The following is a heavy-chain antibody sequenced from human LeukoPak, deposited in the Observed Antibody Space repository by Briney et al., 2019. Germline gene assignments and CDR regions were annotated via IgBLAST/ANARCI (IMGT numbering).Heavy chain of an antibody. CDR1: RFTPCSNS. J-gene: IGHJ4*02. V-gene: IGHV3-21*01. CDR3: ARDLSQALAFDY. CDR2: IISSSSYI. Sequence: GGSLRHSSAASRFTPCSNSMNCGRHALRKRLERVSSIISSSSYIYYADSVKGRFTISRDNAKNSLYLQMNSLRAEDTAVYYCARDLSQALAFDYWGQGTLVTVSS.